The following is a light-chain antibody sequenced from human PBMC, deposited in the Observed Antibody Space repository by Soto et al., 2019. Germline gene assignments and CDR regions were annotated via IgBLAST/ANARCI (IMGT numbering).Light chain of an antibody. Sequence: QSVLTQPASVSGSPGQSVTISCTGTSSDVGGYNYVSWYQQHPGKAPKLMISEVSNRPSGVSNRFSGSKSGNTASLTISGLQAEDEADYYCSSYTSSSTRVFGTGTKLPVL. CDR1: SSDVGGYNY. CDR3: SSYTSSSTRV. V-gene: IGLV2-14*01. CDR2: EVS. J-gene: IGLJ1*01.